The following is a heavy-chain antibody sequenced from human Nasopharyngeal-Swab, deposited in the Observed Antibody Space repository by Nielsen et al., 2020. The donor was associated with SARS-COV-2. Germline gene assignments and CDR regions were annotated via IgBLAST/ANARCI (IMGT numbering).Heavy chain of an antibody. D-gene: IGHD3-3*01. Sequence: SQTLSLTCAISGDSVSSNSAAWNWIRQSPSRGLEWPGRTYYRSKWYNDYAVSVKSRITINPDTSKNQFSLQLNSVTPEDTAVYYCARVGPRHYDFWSGYSFDYWGQRTLVTVSS. CDR3: ARVGPRHYDFWSGYSFDY. J-gene: IGHJ4*02. V-gene: IGHV6-1*01. CDR1: GDSVSSNSAA. CDR2: TYYRSKWYN.